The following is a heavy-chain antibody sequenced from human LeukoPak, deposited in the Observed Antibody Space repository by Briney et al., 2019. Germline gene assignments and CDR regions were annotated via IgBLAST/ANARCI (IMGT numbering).Heavy chain of an antibody. D-gene: IGHD6-13*01. V-gene: IGHV4-39*01. CDR2: IYYSGST. J-gene: IGHJ3*02. CDR1: GGSISSSSSY. Sequence: PSETLSLTCTVSGGSISSSSSYWAWIRQPPGKGLEWIGSIYYSGSTSYNPSLKSRVTISVDTSKNQFSPRLSSVTAADTAVYYCARNRSASMAAAGTAFDIWGQGTMVTVSS. CDR3: ARNRSASMAAAGTAFDI.